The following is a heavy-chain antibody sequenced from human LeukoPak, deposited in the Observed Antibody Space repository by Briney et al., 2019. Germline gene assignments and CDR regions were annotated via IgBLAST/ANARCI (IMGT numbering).Heavy chain of an antibody. CDR1: GGSFSGYY. D-gene: IGHD3-16*02. Sequence: SETLSLTCAVYGGSFSGYYWSWIRQPPGKGLEWIGEINHSGSTNYNPSLKSRVTISVDTSKYQFSLKLSSVTAADTAVYYCARVRIRGMITFGGVIAPIDYWGQGTLVTVSS. J-gene: IGHJ4*02. CDR2: INHSGST. V-gene: IGHV4-34*01. CDR3: ARVRIRGMITFGGVIAPIDY.